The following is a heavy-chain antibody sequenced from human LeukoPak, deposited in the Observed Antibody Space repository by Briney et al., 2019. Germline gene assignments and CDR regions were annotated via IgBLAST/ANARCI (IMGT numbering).Heavy chain of an antibody. V-gene: IGHV3-64D*06. CDR1: GFTFSTYF. CDR3: VRDQRGGSSGYYDS. CDR2: ITGSGGST. Sequence: GGSLRLSCSASGFTFSTYFMHWVRQAPGKGLECVSAITGSGGSTYYADSVKGRFTISRDNSKNTLYLQMCSLRAEDTAVYYCVRDQRGGSSGYYDSWGQGTLVTVSS. J-gene: IGHJ4*02. D-gene: IGHD3-22*01.